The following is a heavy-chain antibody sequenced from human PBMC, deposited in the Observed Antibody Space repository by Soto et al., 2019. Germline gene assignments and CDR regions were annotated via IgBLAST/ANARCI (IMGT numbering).Heavy chain of an antibody. J-gene: IGHJ6*02. Sequence: EVQLVESGGGLVQPGGSLRLSCAVSGFTFSNYWMSWVRQAPGKGLEWVANIKKDGSEKYYVDSVKGRFIMSRDNGKKSLYLQMNDLRAEDTAVYYCAAILGMDVWGQGTTVTVSS. CDR1: GFTFSNYW. D-gene: IGHD3-3*02. V-gene: IGHV3-7*05. CDR3: AAILGMDV. CDR2: IKKDGSEK.